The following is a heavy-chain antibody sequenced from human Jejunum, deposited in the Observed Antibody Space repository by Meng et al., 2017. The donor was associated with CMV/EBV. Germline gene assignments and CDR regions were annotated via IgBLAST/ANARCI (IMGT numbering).Heavy chain of an antibody. D-gene: IGHD4-11*01. V-gene: IGHV3-30*02. Sequence: VGCGGGVGQPGGALGPSCAASGFSFSTYSMYWVRQAPGKGLEWVSFIRLDATDKFYADSVKGRFTISRDNSKNMLYLQMSSLRTEDTAVYYCARDVPDHYSPNYWGQGTLVTVSS. CDR3: ARDVPDHYSPNY. CDR2: IRLDATDK. J-gene: IGHJ4*02. CDR1: GFSFSTYS.